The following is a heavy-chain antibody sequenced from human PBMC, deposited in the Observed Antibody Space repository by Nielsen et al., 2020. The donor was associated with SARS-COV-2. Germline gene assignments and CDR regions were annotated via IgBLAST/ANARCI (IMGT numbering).Heavy chain of an antibody. D-gene: IGHD3-22*01. CDR3: ARDSSGTYRRVDY. V-gene: IGHV1-3*01. CDR2: INAGNGHT. CDR1: GYRFTSYA. Sequence: ASVKVSCKASGYRFTSYAIQWVRQAPGQGLEWMGWINAGNGHTKYLQKFQDRVNITRDTTASIAYMELSSLRSDDTAVYYCARDSSGTYRRVDYWGQGTLVTVSS. J-gene: IGHJ4*02.